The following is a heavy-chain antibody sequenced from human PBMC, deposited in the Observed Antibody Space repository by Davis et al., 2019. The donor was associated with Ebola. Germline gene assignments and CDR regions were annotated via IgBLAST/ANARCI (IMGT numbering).Heavy chain of an antibody. J-gene: IGHJ3*02. D-gene: IGHD3-22*01. CDR2: IYYSGST. CDR3: ARNYYDSSGLVDAFDI. CDR1: GGSISSYY. V-gene: IGHV4-59*01. Sequence: MPSETLSLTCTVSGGSISSYYWSWIRQPPGKGLEWIGYIYYSGSTNYNPSLKSRVTISVDTSKNQFSLKLSSVTAADTAVYYCARNYYDSSGLVDAFDIWGQGTMVTVSS.